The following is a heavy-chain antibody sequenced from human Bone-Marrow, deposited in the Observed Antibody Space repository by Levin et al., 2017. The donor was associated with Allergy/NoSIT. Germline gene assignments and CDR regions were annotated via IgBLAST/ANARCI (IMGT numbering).Heavy chain of an antibody. CDR3: ARNKDYGGNGYYYYGMDV. CDR1: GFTFTDYA. CDR2: VSWNSGTI. J-gene: IGHJ6*02. V-gene: IGHV3-9*01. Sequence: GGSLRLSCAASGFTFTDYAIHWIRQAPGRGLEWVSGVSWNSGTIGYADSVKGRFTISRDNAKNSLYLQMNSLRTEDTALYFCARNKDYGGNGYYYYGMDVWGQGTTVTVSS. D-gene: IGHD4-23*01.